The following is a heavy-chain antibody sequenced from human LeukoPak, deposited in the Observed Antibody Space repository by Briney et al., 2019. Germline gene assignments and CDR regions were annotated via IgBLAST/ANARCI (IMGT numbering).Heavy chain of an antibody. CDR2: ISSSSTYI. D-gene: IGHD6-13*01. Sequence: GGSLRLSCAVSGFTFSYFEMNWVRQAPGKGLEWVSSISSSSTYIYDAASVKGRFTISRDNAKNSLYLQMNSLRAEDTAVYYCARGYSSSWYRFDYWGQGTLVTVSS. CDR3: ARGYSSSWYRFDY. J-gene: IGHJ4*02. V-gene: IGHV3-21*01. CDR1: GFTFSYFE.